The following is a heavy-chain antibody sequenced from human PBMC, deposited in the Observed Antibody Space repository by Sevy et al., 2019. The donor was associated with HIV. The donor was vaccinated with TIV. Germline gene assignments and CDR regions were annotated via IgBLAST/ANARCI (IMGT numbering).Heavy chain of an antibody. CDR3: VKRKLLRDYFYYMDV. V-gene: IGHV3-23*01. CDR1: GFTFSNSA. J-gene: IGHJ6*03. CDR2: IRGSGDGI. Sequence: GGSLRLSCVASGFTFSNSAMSWVRQAPGKGLQRVSFIRGSGDGIFYADSAKGRFTISRDNSKNTLYLQMNALRVEDTAVYYCVKRKLLRDYFYYMDVWCKGTTVTVSS.